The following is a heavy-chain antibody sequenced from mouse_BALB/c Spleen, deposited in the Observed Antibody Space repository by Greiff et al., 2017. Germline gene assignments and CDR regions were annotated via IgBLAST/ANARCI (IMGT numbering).Heavy chain of an antibody. V-gene: IGHV2-9*02. CDR3: ATIYYDYDYAMDY. D-gene: IGHD2-4*01. J-gene: IGHJ4*01. CDR2: IWAGGST. Sequence: VKLVESGPGLVAPSQSLSITCTVSGFSLTSYGVHWVRQPPGKGLEWLGVIWAGGSTNYNSALMSRLSISKDNSKSQVFLKMNSLQTDDTAMYYCATIYYDYDYAMDYWGQGTSVTVSS. CDR1: GFSLTSYG.